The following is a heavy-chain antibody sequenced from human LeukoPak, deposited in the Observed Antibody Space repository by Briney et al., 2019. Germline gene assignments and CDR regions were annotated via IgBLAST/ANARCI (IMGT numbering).Heavy chain of an antibody. CDR2: INHSGST. D-gene: IGHD3-10*01. Sequence: PSETLSLTCAVYGGSFSGYYWSWIRQPPGEGLEWIGEINHSGSTNYNLSLKSRVTISVDTSKNQFSLKLSSVTAADTAVYYCARLSSGSYYKRSGWFDPWGQGTLVTVSS. V-gene: IGHV4-34*01. J-gene: IGHJ5*02. CDR1: GGSFSGYY. CDR3: ARLSSGSYYKRSGWFDP.